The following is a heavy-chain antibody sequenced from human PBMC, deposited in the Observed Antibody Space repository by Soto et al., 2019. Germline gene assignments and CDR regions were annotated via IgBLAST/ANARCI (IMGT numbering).Heavy chain of an antibody. CDR2: IWYDGSNK. V-gene: IGHV3-33*01. CDR3: ASGPYYYDSSGYYQASFDY. Sequence: GGSLRLSCAASGFTFSSYGMHWVRQAPGKGLEWVAVIWYDGSNKYYADSVKGRFTISRDNSKNTLYLQMNSLRAEDTAVYYCASGPYYYDSSGYYQASFDYWGQGTLVTVSS. D-gene: IGHD3-22*01. CDR1: GFTFSSYG. J-gene: IGHJ4*02.